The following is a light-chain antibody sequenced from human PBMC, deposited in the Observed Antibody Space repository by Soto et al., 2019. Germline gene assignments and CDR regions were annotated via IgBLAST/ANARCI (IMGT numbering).Light chain of an antibody. CDR3: QQSYRTPRT. CDR2: DAS. CDR1: QDISNY. J-gene: IGKJ1*01. Sequence: DIQMTQSPSSLSASVGDRVTITCQASQDISNYLNWYQQKPGKAPKLLIYDASNLDRGVPSRFSGSGSGTDFTLTISSLQPEDFATYYCQQSYRTPRTFGQGTKVDIK. V-gene: IGKV1-39*01.